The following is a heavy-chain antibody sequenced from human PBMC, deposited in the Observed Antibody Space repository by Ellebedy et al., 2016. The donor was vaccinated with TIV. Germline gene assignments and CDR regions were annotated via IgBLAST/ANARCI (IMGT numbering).Heavy chain of an antibody. CDR2: IFGSGRQR. J-gene: IGHJ4*02. Sequence: GESLKISCAASGCTFSPYAMAWVRQAPGKGLEWVSGIFGSGRQRYADSVKGRFTISRDNSKSTVDLQMNSLRAEDTAVYFCAKDRTPGDGYWVFDNWGQGTLVSVSS. CDR3: AKDRTPGDGYWVFDN. V-gene: IGHV3-23*01. CDR1: GCTFSPYA. D-gene: IGHD5-18*01.